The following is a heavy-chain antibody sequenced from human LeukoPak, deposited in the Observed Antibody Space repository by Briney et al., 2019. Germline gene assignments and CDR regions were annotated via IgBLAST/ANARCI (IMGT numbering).Heavy chain of an antibody. CDR1: GFPFNMFA. J-gene: IGHJ4*02. CDR3: AKEQRIRHCSEGVCMEGYYFDH. Sequence: GGSLRLSCTGSGFPFNMFAIHWVRQAPGQGLEWVSGLSRGGESRNCADSVKGRFTISRDSPKNTVFLQMNSLRPEDTAVYYCAKEQRIRHCSEGVCMEGYYFDHWGQGSLVTVSS. CDR2: LSRGGESR. V-gene: IGHV3-23*01. D-gene: IGHD2-8*01.